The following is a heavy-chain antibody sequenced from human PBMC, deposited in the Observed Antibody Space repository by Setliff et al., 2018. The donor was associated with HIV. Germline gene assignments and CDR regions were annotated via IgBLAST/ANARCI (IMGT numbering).Heavy chain of an antibody. J-gene: IGHJ6*03. CDR1: GDTFSRYA. CDR3: ASAYDYYMDV. V-gene: IGHV1-69*10. Sequence: GASVKVSCKASGDTFSRYAISWVRRAPGQGLEWMGGIIPILGEAKYAQKFQGTVTITADKSTSTVYMELSSLKSEDTAVYYCASAYDYYMDVWGKGTTVTSP. CDR2: IIPILGEA.